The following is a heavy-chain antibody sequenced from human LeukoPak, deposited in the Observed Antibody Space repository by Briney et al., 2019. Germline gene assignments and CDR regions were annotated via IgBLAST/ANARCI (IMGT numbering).Heavy chain of an antibody. J-gene: IGHJ4*02. V-gene: IGHV3-7*03. CDR1: GFTFSDYY. D-gene: IGHD6-19*01. Sequence: PGGSLRLSCAASGFTFSDYYMSWIRQAPGKGLDWVANIKEDGSEKYYVDSVKGRFTISRDNAKNSLYLQMNSLRAEDTAVYYCARAYSGWYVNYWGQGTLVTVSS. CDR2: IKEDGSEK. CDR3: ARAYSGWYVNY.